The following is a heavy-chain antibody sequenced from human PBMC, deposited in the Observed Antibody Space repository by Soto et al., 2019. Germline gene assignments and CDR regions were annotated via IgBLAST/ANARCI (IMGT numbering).Heavy chain of an antibody. D-gene: IGHD3-10*01. J-gene: IGHJ4*02. CDR2: INDSGSA. V-gene: IGHV4-34*01. CDR1: GGSFSGYY. CDR3: ARVAYYFGSGRYDF. Sequence: SETLSLTCGVSGGSFSGYYWSWIRHPPGEGLEWIGEINDSGSANYNPSLTGRVTISLDTSKNQFSLKLNSVTAADTAVYYRARVAYYFGSGRYDFWGQGTQVTVSS.